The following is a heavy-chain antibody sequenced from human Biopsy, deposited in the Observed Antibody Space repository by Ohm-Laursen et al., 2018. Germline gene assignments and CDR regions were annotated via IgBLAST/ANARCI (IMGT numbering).Heavy chain of an antibody. J-gene: IGHJ6*02. CDR1: GFSFTGYY. V-gene: IGHV1-2*02. Sequence: ASVKVSCKASGFSFTGYYIHWVRQAPGHGLEWMGWINPNSGNANYAQSFQGRLTVTRDTSISTAYMELSSLTFDDTAIYYCARVPAYPSIDGYYGLDLWGQGTTVIVSS. CDR2: INPNSGNA. D-gene: IGHD3-9*01. CDR3: ARVPAYPSIDGYYGLDL.